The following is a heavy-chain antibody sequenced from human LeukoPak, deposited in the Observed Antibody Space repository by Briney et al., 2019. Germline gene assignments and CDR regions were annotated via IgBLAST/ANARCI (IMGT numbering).Heavy chain of an antibody. D-gene: IGHD4-23*01. CDR2: IYYRGST. CDR3: ARVLTYGGFYFDS. V-gene: IGHV4-31*03. Sequence: PSETLSLTCTVSGGSITSAAYYWNWIRQLPGKGLEWIGSIYYRGSTSYNPSLKSRVTISVDTSKNQFSLELSSVTAADTALYYCARVLTYGGFYFDSWGQGTLVTVSS. J-gene: IGHJ4*02. CDR1: GGSITSAAYY.